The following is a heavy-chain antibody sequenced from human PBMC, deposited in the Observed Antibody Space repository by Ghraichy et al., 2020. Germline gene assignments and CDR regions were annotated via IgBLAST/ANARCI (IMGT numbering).Heavy chain of an antibody. V-gene: IGHV4-4*07. J-gene: IGHJ6*02. CDR2: IYTSGST. CDR1: GGSISSYY. D-gene: IGHD3-3*01. CDR3: ARVYDFLSGYFGMDV. Sequence: SQTLSLTCTVSGGSISSYYWSWIRQPAGKGLEWIGRIYTSGSTNYNPSLKSRVTMSVDTSKNQFSLKLSSVTAADTAVYYCARVYDFLSGYFGMDVWGQGTTVTVSS.